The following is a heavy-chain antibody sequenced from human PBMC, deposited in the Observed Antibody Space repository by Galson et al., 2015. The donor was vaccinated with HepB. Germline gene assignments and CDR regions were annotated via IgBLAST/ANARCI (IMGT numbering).Heavy chain of an antibody. V-gene: IGHV3-23*01. CDR2: ISGSGDST. J-gene: IGHJ3*01. Sequence: SLRLSCAASGFTFSIYAMSWVRQAPGKGLEWVSTISGSGDSTNYADSVKGRFTISRDNYKNALYLQMSSLRAEDTAVYYCAKDSLRDYFGSGTLWAFDVWGQGTMVTVSS. CDR3: AKDSLRDYFGSGTLWAFDV. D-gene: IGHD3-10*01. CDR1: GFTFSIYA.